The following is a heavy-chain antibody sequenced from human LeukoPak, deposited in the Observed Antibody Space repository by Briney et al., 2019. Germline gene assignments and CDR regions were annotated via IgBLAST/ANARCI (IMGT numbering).Heavy chain of an antibody. CDR3: ARQNTGELLWFGELLGAFDI. D-gene: IGHD3-10*01. CDR1: GGSISSSSYY. J-gene: IGHJ3*02. CDR2: IYYSGST. Sequence: PSETLSLTCTVSGGSISSSSYYWGWIRQPPGKGLEWIGIIYYSGSTYYNPSLKSRVTISVDTSKNQFSLKLSSVTAADTAVYYCARQNTGELLWFGELLGAFDIWGQGTMVTVSS. V-gene: IGHV4-39*01.